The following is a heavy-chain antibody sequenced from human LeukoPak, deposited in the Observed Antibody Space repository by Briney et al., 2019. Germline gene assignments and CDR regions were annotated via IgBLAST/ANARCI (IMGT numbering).Heavy chain of an antibody. CDR3: ARVFCRSHSCYVWFDP. D-gene: IGHD2-2*01. CDR2: MNPNSGNT. Sequence: ASVKVSCKASGYTFTSYDINWVRQATGQGLEWMGWMNPNSGNTGYAQKFQGRVTMTRNTSISTAYMELSSLSSEDTAVYYCARVFCRSHSCYVWFDPWGQGTLVTVSS. J-gene: IGHJ5*02. V-gene: IGHV1-8*01. CDR1: GYTFTSYD.